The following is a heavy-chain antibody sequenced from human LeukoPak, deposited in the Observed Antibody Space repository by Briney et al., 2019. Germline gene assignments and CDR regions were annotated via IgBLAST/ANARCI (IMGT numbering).Heavy chain of an antibody. CDR1: GFTFSSYG. V-gene: IGHV3-30*02. J-gene: IGHJ4*02. Sequence: PGGSLRLSCAASGFTFSSYGMHWVRQAPGKGLEWVAFIRYDGNNKYYADSVKGRFTISRDNAKNSLYLQMNSLRAEDTAVYYCARDLYRIVVVPHYFDYWGQGTLVTVSS. CDR3: ARDLYRIVVVPHYFDY. CDR2: IRYDGNNK. D-gene: IGHD3-22*01.